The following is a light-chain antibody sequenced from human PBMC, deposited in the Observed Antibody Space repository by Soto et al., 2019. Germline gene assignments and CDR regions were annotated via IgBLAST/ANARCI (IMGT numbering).Light chain of an antibody. CDR2: ENT. CDR1: SSNIGAGYA. CDR3: QSYDSSLTAYV. Sequence: QSVLTQPPSVSGAPGQRVIISCTGTSSNIGAGYAVNWYQQVSGTAPKLVIYENTNRPSGVPDRFSGSRSVTSASLAITGLQAEDESDYYCQSYDSSLTAYVFGTATKLTVL. V-gene: IGLV1-40*01. J-gene: IGLJ1*01.